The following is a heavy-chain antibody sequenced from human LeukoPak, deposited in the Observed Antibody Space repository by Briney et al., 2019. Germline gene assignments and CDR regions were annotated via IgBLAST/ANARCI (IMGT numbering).Heavy chain of an antibody. CDR3: ARDFRHSSGYYAFDI. CDR1: GYTFTSYG. Sequence: ASVKVSCKASGYTFTSYGISWVRQAPGQGLEWMGWISAYNGNTNFAQKLQGRVTMTTDTSTSTAYMELRSLRSDDTAVYYCARDFRHSSGYYAFDIWGQGTMVTVSS. CDR2: ISAYNGNT. J-gene: IGHJ3*02. V-gene: IGHV1-18*01. D-gene: IGHD3-22*01.